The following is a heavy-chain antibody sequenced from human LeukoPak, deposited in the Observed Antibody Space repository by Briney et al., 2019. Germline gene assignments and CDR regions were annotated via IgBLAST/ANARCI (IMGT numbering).Heavy chain of an antibody. CDR2: IYSGGST. Sequence: GGSLRLSCAASGFTVSSNYMSWVRQAPGKGLEWVSVIYSGGSTYYADSVKGRFTISRDNSKNTLYLQMNSLRAEDTAVYYCARDLPWVPPVAAPHAFDIWGQGTMVTVSS. J-gene: IGHJ3*02. CDR3: ARDLPWVPPVAAPHAFDI. D-gene: IGHD2-15*01. CDR1: GFTVSSNY. V-gene: IGHV3-66*01.